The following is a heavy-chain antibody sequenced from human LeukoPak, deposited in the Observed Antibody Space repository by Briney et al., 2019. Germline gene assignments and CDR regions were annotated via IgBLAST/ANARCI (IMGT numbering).Heavy chain of an antibody. Sequence: SETLSLTCTVSGYSISSGYYWGWIRQPPGKGLEWIGSIYHSGSTYYNPSLKSRVTISVDTSKNQFSLKLSSVTAADTAVYYCAEVGATTLGFDYWGQGTLVTVSS. J-gene: IGHJ4*02. CDR1: GYSISSGYY. CDR3: AEVGATTLGFDY. D-gene: IGHD1-26*01. V-gene: IGHV4-38-2*02. CDR2: IYHSGST.